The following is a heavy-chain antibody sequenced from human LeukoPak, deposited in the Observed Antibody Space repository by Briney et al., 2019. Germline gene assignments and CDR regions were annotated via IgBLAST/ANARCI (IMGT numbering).Heavy chain of an antibody. J-gene: IGHJ3*02. CDR2: IYTSGST. CDR3: ARVDYGGNTAFDI. D-gene: IGHD4-17*01. Sequence: SETLSLACTVPGGSISSYYWSWIRQPAGKGLEWIGRIYTSGSTNYNPSLKSRVTMSVDTSKNQFSLKLSSVTAADTAVYYCARVDYGGNTAFDIWGQGTMVTVSS. V-gene: IGHV4-4*07. CDR1: GGSISSYY.